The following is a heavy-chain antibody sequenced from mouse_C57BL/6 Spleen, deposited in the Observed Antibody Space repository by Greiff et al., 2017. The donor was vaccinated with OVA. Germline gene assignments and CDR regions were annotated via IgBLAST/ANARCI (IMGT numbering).Heavy chain of an antibody. Sequence: VQLQQSGPELVKPGASVKISCKASGYTFTDYNMNWVKQSNGKSLEWIGVINPNYGTTSYNQKFKGKATLTVDQSSSTAYMQLNSLTSEDSAVYCGARDDYYGSRGFGVWGTGTTVTVSS. CDR3: ARDDYYGSRGFGV. CDR1: GYTFTDYN. CDR2: INPNYGTT. D-gene: IGHD1-1*01. V-gene: IGHV1-39*01. J-gene: IGHJ1*03.